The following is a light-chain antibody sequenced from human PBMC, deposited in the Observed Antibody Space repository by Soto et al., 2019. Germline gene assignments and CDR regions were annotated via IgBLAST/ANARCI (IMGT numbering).Light chain of an antibody. Sequence: QSVLTQPPSVSAAPGQKVTISCSGSSSNIENNYVSWYQQLPGTAPKLLIYHTHKRPSRIPDRFSGSRSGTSATLGITGLQTGDEADYYCGTWDSSLSSVVFGGGTKVTVL. CDR1: SSNIENNY. V-gene: IGLV1-51*01. CDR3: GTWDSSLSSVV. CDR2: HTH. J-gene: IGLJ2*01.